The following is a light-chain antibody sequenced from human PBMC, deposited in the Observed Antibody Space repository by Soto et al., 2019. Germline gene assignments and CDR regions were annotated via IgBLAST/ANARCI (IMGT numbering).Light chain of an antibody. Sequence: DIQMTQSPSSLSASLGDRVTITCQASQSISNYLAWYQQKPGKVPKLLIYAASTLQSGVPSRFSGSGSGTDFTLTISSLQPEDVATYYCQKYNSAPQTFGQGTKVDIK. V-gene: IGKV1-27*01. CDR1: QSISNY. CDR3: QKYNSAPQT. J-gene: IGKJ1*01. CDR2: AAS.